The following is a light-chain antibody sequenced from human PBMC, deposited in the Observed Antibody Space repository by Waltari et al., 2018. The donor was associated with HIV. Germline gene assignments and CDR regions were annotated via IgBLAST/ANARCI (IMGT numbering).Light chain of an antibody. Sequence: LTQPASVSGSPGQSITISCTGPTSDISDFNFVSWYQQSPGRAPKLIIFEVYSRPSGISDRFSGSKSGVPAPLTISALRAEDEADYFCSSYSARGFVVFGGGTKVTVL. CDR1: TSDISDFNF. CDR3: SSYSARGFVV. J-gene: IGLJ3*02. V-gene: IGLV2-14*01. CDR2: EVY.